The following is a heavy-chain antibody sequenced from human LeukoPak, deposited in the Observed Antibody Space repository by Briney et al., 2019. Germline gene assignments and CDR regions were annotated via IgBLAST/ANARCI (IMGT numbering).Heavy chain of an antibody. Sequence: SETLSLTCNVFGGSIDDPNYYWSWLRQPPEKGLEWIGYISYSGTTNYNPSLKSRVAISVDTSKNQFSLKLSSVTAADTAVYYCAREEGRDSFDIWGQGTMVTVSS. D-gene: IGHD2-15*01. CDR1: GGSIDDPNYY. CDR3: AREEGRDSFDI. J-gene: IGHJ3*02. CDR2: ISYSGTT. V-gene: IGHV4-61*01.